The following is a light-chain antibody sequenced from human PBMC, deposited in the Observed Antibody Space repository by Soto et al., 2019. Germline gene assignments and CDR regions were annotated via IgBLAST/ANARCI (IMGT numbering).Light chain of an antibody. V-gene: IGKV3-20*01. CDR1: QTVGSDY. CDR3: QQYRTSTQT. Sequence: EIVLTQSPGTLSLSPGESATLSCRASQTVGSDYLAWYQQRPGQAPRLLIYGTSSRATGIPDRFSSSGSGTDFTLTISRLEPEDFAVYYCQQYRTSTQTFGQGTKVEIK. CDR2: GTS. J-gene: IGKJ1*01.